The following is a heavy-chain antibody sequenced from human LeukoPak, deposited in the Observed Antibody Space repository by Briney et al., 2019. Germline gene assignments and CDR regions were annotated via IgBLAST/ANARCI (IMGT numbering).Heavy chain of an antibody. CDR1: GFSLSTSGMR. Sequence: SGPALVKPTQTLTLTCTFSGFSLSTSGMRVSWIRQPPGKALEWLARIDWDDDKYYNTSLKTRLTISKDTSKNQAVLTMTNMDPVDTATYYCARAFPTVTTFDYWGQGTLVTVSS. CDR3: ARAFPTVTTFDY. CDR2: IDWDDDK. J-gene: IGHJ4*02. D-gene: IGHD4-17*01. V-gene: IGHV2-70*04.